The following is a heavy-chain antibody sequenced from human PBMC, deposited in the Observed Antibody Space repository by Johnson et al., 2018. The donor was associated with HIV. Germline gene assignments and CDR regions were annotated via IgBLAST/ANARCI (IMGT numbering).Heavy chain of an antibody. CDR2: INWNGGST. J-gene: IGHJ3*02. CDR3: ARSGGYPNAFDI. D-gene: IGHD6-13*01. V-gene: IGHV3-20*04. CDR1: GFTFDDYG. Sequence: VQLVESGGGVVRPGGSLRLSCAASGFTFDDYGMSWVRQAPGQGLEWVSGINWNGGSTGYADSVKGRFTISRDNSKNSLFLQMNRLRVEDTAVYYCARSGGYPNAFDIWGQGAMVTVSS.